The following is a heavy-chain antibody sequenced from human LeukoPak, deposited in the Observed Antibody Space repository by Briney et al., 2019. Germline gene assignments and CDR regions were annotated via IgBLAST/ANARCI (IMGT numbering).Heavy chain of an antibody. J-gene: IGHJ3*02. D-gene: IGHD2/OR15-2a*01. V-gene: IGHV3-21*01. CDR1: GFTFSSYS. Sequence: GGSLRLSCAASGFTFSSYSMNWVRQAPGKGLEWVSSISSSSSYIYYADSVKGRFTISRDNAKNSLYLQMNSLRAEDTAVYYCARETFNTEAFDIWSQGTMVTVSS. CDR2: ISSSSSYI. CDR3: ARETFNTEAFDI.